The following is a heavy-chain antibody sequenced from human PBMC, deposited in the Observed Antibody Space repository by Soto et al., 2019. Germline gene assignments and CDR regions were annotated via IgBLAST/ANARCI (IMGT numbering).Heavy chain of an antibody. CDR3: AKAVAALVLFGWFDP. Sequence: GGSLRLSCAASGFTFSSYGMHWVRQAPGKGLEWVAVISYDGSNKYYADSVKGRFTISRDNSKNTRYLQMNSLRAEDTAVYYCAKAVAALVLFGWFDPWGQGTLVTVSS. J-gene: IGHJ5*02. CDR2: ISYDGSNK. V-gene: IGHV3-30*18. D-gene: IGHD2-15*01. CDR1: GFTFSSYG.